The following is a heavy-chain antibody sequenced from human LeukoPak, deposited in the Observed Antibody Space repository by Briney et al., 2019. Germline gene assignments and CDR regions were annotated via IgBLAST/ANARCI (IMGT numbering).Heavy chain of an antibody. CDR3: ARELMGLFGCGERNWFDP. Sequence: SETLSLTCAVYGGSFSGYYWSWIRQPPGKGLEWIGEINHSGSTNYNPSLKSRVTISVDTPKNQFSLKLSSVTAADTAVYYCARELMGLFGCGERNWFDPWGQGTLVTVSS. CDR1: GGSFSGYY. D-gene: IGHD4/OR15-4a*01. CDR2: INHSGST. V-gene: IGHV4-34*01. J-gene: IGHJ5*02.